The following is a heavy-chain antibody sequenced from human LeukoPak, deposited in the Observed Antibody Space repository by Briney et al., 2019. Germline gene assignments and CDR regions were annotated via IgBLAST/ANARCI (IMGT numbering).Heavy chain of an antibody. CDR2: IRYGEGSK. J-gene: IGHJ4*02. D-gene: IGHD3-9*01. Sequence: GGSLRLSCAASGFTFSSYGMHWVRQAPGKGLEWVAFIRYGEGSKYYTDSVKGRFTIPRDNSKNALFLQMNSLRAEDTAVYYCAKDGRYFDWLLWYFDNWGQGTLVTVSS. CDR1: GFTFSSYG. V-gene: IGHV3-30*02. CDR3: AKDGRYFDWLLWYFDN.